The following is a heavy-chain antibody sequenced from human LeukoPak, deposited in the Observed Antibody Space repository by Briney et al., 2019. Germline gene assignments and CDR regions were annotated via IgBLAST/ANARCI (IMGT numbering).Heavy chain of an antibody. D-gene: IGHD2-15*01. CDR1: GFTFSNFG. V-gene: IGHV3-30*02. CDR2: IRYDGSDK. Sequence: GGSLRLSCTASGFTFSNFGLHWVRQAPGKGLEWVAIIRYDGSDKFYADSLKGRFTISRDNSKNTLYLQMNSLRTEDTAVYYCARDWVALDPWGQGTLVTVSS. CDR3: ARDWVALDP. J-gene: IGHJ5*02.